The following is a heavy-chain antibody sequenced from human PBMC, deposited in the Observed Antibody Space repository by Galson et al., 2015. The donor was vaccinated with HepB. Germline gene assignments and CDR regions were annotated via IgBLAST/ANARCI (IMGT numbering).Heavy chain of an antibody. Sequence: SLRLSCAASGFTFSTYWMTWVRQAPGKGLEWVANIKEDGSERNYVDSVKGRFTISRDNAKNSLFLQMSGLRAEDTAVYYCARDVSRGIFDIWGQGTMVTVSS. CDR2: IKEDGSER. J-gene: IGHJ3*02. CDR1: GFTFSTYW. V-gene: IGHV3-7*03. D-gene: IGHD3-10*01. CDR3: ARDVSRGIFDI.